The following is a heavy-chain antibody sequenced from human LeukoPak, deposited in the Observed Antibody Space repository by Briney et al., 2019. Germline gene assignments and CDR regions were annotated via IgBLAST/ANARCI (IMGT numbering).Heavy chain of an antibody. V-gene: IGHV4-59*01. J-gene: IGHJ6*03. CDR3: ARDGSGSYDYYYYMDV. CDR2: IYYSGST. Sequence: SETLSLTCTVSGGSISSYYWSWIRQPPGKGLEWIGYIYYSGSTNYNPSLKSRVTISVDTSKNQFSLKLSSVTAADTAVYYCARDGSGSYDYYYYMDVWGKGTTVTISS. D-gene: IGHD3-10*01. CDR1: GGSISSYY.